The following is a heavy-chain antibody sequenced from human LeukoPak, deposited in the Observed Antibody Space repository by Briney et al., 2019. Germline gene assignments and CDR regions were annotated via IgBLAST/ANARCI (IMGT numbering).Heavy chain of an antibody. CDR3: AKDHGRDYYGSGRYDY. J-gene: IGHJ4*02. CDR2: ISGSGGST. Sequence: RPGGSLRLSCAASGFTFSSYGMSWVRQAPGKGLEWVSAISGSGGSTYYADSVKGRFTISRDNSKNTLYLQMNSLRAEDTAVYYCAKDHGRDYYGSGRYDYWGQGTLVTVSS. V-gene: IGHV3-23*01. CDR1: GFTFSSYG. D-gene: IGHD3-10*01.